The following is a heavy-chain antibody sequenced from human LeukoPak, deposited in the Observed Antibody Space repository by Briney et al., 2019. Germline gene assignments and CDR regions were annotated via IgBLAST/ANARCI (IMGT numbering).Heavy chain of an antibody. J-gene: IGHJ3*02. CDR2: INPSGGST. CDR3: ARDLVWAFDI. Sequence: ASVKVSCKASGYTFTNNYMHWVRQAPGQGLEWMGIINPSGGSTSYAQKFQGRVTMTRDRSTSTVYMELSSLGSEDTAVYYCARDLVWAFDIWGQGTMVTVSS. D-gene: IGHD6-13*01. V-gene: IGHV1-46*01. CDR1: GYTFTNNY.